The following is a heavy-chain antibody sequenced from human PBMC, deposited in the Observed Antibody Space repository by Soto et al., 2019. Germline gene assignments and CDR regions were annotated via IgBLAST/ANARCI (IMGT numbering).Heavy chain of an antibody. CDR3: AFGEESRYYYYGMDV. CDR1: GFTFSGSA. D-gene: IGHD3-10*01. Sequence: GGSLRLSCAASGFTFSGSAMHWVRQASGKGLEWVGSIRSKANSYATAYAASVKGRFTISRDDSKNTAYLQMNSLKTEDTAVYYCAFGEESRYYYYGMDVWGQGTTVTVSS. J-gene: IGHJ6*02. V-gene: IGHV3-73*01. CDR2: IRSKANSYAT.